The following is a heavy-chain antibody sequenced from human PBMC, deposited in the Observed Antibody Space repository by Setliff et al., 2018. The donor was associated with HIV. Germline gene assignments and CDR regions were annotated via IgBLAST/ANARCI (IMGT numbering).Heavy chain of an antibody. J-gene: IGHJ4*02. CDR1: GFTFEDYG. V-gene: IGHV3-9*01. Sequence: GGSLRLSCAASGFTFEDYGMHWVRQAPGKGLEWVSGISWDSGSVGYADSVRGRFTISRDDAKKSLYLRMNSLRTEDTAVYYCAKDWESSGYYAPFDYWGQGTLVTVSS. D-gene: IGHD3-22*01. CDR2: ISWDSGSV. CDR3: AKDWESSGYYAPFDY.